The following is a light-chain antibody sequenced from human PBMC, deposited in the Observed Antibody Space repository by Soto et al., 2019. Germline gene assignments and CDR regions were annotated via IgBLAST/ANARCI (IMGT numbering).Light chain of an antibody. CDR2: DAS. CDR1: QIVSSY. V-gene: IGKV3-11*01. CDR3: QQRTNWLYT. J-gene: IGKJ2*01. Sequence: EIVLTQSPATLSLSPGERATLSCRASQIVSSYLAWYQQKPGQAPRLLIYDASKRATGVPARFSGSGSGTDFTLTISSLEPEDFAIYYCQQRTNWLYTFGQGTELEIK.